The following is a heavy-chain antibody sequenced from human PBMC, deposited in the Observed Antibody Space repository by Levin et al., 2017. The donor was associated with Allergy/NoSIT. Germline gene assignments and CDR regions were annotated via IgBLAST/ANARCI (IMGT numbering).Heavy chain of an antibody. CDR2: IFPIFGPA. D-gene: IGHD1-26*01. Sequence: ASVKVSCKASGVTSSNYAITWVRQAPGQGLEWMGGIFPIFGPASYAQKFQGRVTILADESTSTSYMELNNLGFEDTAVYYCARDGVGADNFDHWGQGTLVTVSS. CDR3: ARDGVGADNFDH. J-gene: IGHJ4*02. CDR1: GVTSSNYA. V-gene: IGHV1-69*13.